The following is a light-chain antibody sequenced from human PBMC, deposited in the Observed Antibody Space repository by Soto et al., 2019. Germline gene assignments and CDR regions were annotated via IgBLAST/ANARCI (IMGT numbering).Light chain of an antibody. CDR3: QQYNDSFRYT. V-gene: IGKV1-5*03. CDR1: QSISNW. CDR2: GAS. J-gene: IGKJ2*01. Sequence: DILLTQSPSTLSASVGDRVTITCRASQSISNWLAWYKQKPGTAPKLLIYGASTLESGVPSRFSGSRSGTEFTLTVSSLQPDDFATYYCQQYNDSFRYTFGQGTKVDIK.